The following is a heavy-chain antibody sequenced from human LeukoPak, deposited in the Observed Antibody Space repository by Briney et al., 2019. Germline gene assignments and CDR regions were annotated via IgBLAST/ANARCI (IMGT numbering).Heavy chain of an antibody. V-gene: IGHV4-4*09. D-gene: IGHD3-22*01. Sequence: SETLSLTCTVSGDSISGYYWSWIRQTPEKGLEWIGYIHSSGQTSYNPSLSGRVTISVDMSKNQFSLRLTSMTAADTAVYFCARGYYDTSGFSNPFDYWGQGALVTVSS. CDR2: IHSSGQT. CDR1: GDSISGYY. CDR3: ARGYYDTSGFSNPFDY. J-gene: IGHJ4*02.